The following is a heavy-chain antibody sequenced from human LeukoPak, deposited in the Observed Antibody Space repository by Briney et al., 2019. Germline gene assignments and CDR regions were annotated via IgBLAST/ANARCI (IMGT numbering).Heavy chain of an antibody. D-gene: IGHD3-10*01. CDR2: IKQDGSET. Sequence: PGGSLRLSCAASRFTLSNYWMSWVRQAPGKGREWVANIKQDGSETYYVDSVKGRFTISRDNAKNSLSLQMNSLRAEDTAVYYCARSLIGDWFDPWGQGTLVTVSS. V-gene: IGHV3-7*01. CDR1: RFTLSNYW. J-gene: IGHJ5*02. CDR3: ARSLIGDWFDP.